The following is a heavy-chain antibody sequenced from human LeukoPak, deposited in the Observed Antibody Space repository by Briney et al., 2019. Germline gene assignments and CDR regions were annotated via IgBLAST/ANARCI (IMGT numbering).Heavy chain of an antibody. CDR3: ARHGLYQDYGY. D-gene: IGHD3-16*01. CDR2: VFYSGNT. CDR1: GDYISSTNSF. Sequence: SETLSLTCTVSGDYISSTNSFWAWIRQPPGKGLEWIGNVFYSGNTHYNPSLKSRVTILLDTSKKQFSLRLNSVTAADTAVYYCARHGLYQDYGYWGQGILVTVSS. V-gene: IGHV4-39*01. J-gene: IGHJ4*02.